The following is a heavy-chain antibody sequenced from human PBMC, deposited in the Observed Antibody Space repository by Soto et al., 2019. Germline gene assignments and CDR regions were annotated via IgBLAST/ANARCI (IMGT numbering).Heavy chain of an antibody. D-gene: IGHD1-26*01. V-gene: IGHV1-69*01. J-gene: IGHJ4*02. Sequence: QVQLVQSGAEVKKPGSSVKVSCKASGGTFSSSSINWVRQAPGQGLEWMGEIIPIFGTANYAQKFQGRVTITADESTSTAYMELSSLRSEDTAVYYCPRDSGRRSGPIDYWCQGTLATVSS. CDR1: GGTFSSSS. CDR3: PRDSGRRSGPIDY. CDR2: IIPIFGTA.